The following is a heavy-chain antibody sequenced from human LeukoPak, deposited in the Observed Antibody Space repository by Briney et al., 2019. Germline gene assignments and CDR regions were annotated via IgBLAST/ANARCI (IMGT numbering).Heavy chain of an antibody. V-gene: IGHV1-18*01. D-gene: IGHD1-26*01. CDR3: ARGGVVGATPSWSDP. CDR1: GYTFTNYG. Sequence: ASVKVSCKASGYTFTNYGISWVRQAPGQGLEWMGWISAYNGNTNYAQKLQGRVTMTTDTSTSTVYMELRSLRSDDTAVYYCARGGVVGATPSWSDPWGQGTLVTVSS. CDR2: ISAYNGNT. J-gene: IGHJ5*02.